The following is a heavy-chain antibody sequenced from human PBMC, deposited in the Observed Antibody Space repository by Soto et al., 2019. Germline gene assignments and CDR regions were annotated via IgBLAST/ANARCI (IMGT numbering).Heavy chain of an antibody. D-gene: IGHD7-27*01. Sequence: SENLSLTYSVSGDSLSNLDYFWPWIRQPRGQALEYIGYIYKSGTTYYNPSLESRVAISVDTSKSQFSLNVTSVTAADTAVYFCARGRYCLTGRCFPNWFDSWAQGALVT. CDR3: ARGRYCLTGRCFPNWFDS. CDR1: GDSLSNLDYF. CDR2: IYKSGTT. V-gene: IGHV4-30-4*01. J-gene: IGHJ5*01.